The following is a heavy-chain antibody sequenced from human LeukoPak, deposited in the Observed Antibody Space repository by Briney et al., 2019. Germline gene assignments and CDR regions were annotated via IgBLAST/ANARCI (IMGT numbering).Heavy chain of an antibody. Sequence: GGSLRLSCAASGFTFSSYSMNWVRQAPGKGLEWVSSISSSSNYIYYADSVKGRFTISRDNAKNSLYLQMNSLRAEDTAVYYCASIAVAGNVDYWGQGTLVTVSS. CDR3: ASIAVAGNVDY. J-gene: IGHJ4*02. D-gene: IGHD6-19*01. CDR1: GFTFSSYS. CDR2: ISSSSNYI. V-gene: IGHV3-21*01.